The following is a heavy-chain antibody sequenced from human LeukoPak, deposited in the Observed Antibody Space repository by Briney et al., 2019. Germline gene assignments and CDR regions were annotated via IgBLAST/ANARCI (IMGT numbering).Heavy chain of an antibody. V-gene: IGHV1-2*02. D-gene: IGHD4-23*01. CDR1: GYTFNGYY. CDR3: ARPDGDTGGNYGC. J-gene: IGHJ4*02. CDR2: INPNSGDT. Sequence: ASVKVSCKASGYTFNGYYMHWVRQAPGRGPEWMGWINPNSGDTNYAQKFQGRVTMTRDPSISTAYMELSRLRSDDTAVYYCARPDGDTGGNYGCWGQGTLVTVSS.